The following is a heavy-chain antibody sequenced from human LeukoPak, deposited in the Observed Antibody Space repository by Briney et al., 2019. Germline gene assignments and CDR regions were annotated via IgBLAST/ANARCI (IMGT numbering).Heavy chain of an antibody. J-gene: IGHJ4*02. CDR3: ARGGTAVTTNYFDY. V-gene: IGHV1-69*13. CDR2: IIPIFGTA. D-gene: IGHD1-1*01. CDR1: GGTFSSYA. Sequence: SVKVSCKASGGTFSSYAISWVRQAPGQGLEWMGGIIPIFGTANYAQKFQGRVTITADESTSTAYMELSSLRSEDTAVYYCARGGTAVTTNYFDYWGQGTLITVSS.